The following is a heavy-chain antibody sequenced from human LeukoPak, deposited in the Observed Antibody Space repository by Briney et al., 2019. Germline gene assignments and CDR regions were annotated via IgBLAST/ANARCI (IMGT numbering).Heavy chain of an antibody. Sequence: ASVKVSCKASGGTFSSYAISWVRQAPGQGLEWMGGIIPIFGTANYAQKFQGRVTITADESTSTAYMELSSLRSEDTAVYYCARDVPHYYGSGSYYKDWGQGTLVTVSS. CDR1: GGTFSSYA. CDR2: IIPIFGTA. CDR3: ARDVPHYYGSGSYYKD. D-gene: IGHD3-10*01. J-gene: IGHJ4*02. V-gene: IGHV1-69*13.